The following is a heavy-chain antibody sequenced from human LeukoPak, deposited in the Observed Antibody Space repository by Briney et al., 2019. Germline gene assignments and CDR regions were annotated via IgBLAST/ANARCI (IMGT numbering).Heavy chain of an antibody. CDR2: MSVSSGLI. J-gene: IGHJ4*02. V-gene: IGHV3-21*01. CDR1: GFTFSFYS. CDR3: ARDSCSSTSCHIVY. D-gene: IGHD2-2*01. Sequence: GGSLRLSCAASGFTFSFYSMNWVRQAPGKGLEWVSSMSVSSGLIYYADSVKGRFTVSRDSAKNSLYLQMNSLRAEDTAVYYCARDSCSSTSCHIVYWGQGTLVTVSS.